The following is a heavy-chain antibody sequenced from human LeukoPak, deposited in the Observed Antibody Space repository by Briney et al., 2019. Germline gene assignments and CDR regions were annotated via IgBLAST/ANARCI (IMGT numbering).Heavy chain of an antibody. CDR2: IYYSGST. CDR3: ARTLWFGELLGRIDS. CDR1: GGSISSSSYY. Sequence: PSETLSLTCTVSGGSISSSSYYWRWIRQPPGKGLEWIGSIYYSGSTYYNPSLKSRVTISVDTSKNQFSLKLSSVTAADTAVYYCARTLWFGELLGRIDSWGQGTLVTVSS. J-gene: IGHJ4*02. D-gene: IGHD3-10*01. V-gene: IGHV4-39*07.